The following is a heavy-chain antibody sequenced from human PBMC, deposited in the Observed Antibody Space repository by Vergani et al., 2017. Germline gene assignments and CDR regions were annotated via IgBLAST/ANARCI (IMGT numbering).Heavy chain of an antibody. CDR2: MNPNSGTT. D-gene: IGHD1-26*01. V-gene: IGHV1-8*01. J-gene: IGHJ4*02. Sequence: QVQLVQSGAEVKKPGSSVKVSCRASGYSFSSYDISWVRQATGQGLEWMGWMNPNSGTTGYAQKFQGRVTMTRDTSISTAYMELSRLRSDDTAVYYCARLVGANDPYFDYWGQGTLVTVSS. CDR3: ARLVGANDPYFDY. CDR1: GYSFSSYD.